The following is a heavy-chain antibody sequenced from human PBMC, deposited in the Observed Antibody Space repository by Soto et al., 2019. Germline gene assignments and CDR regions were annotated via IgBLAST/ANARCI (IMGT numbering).Heavy chain of an antibody. J-gene: IGHJ4*02. V-gene: IGHV4-30-4*01. CDR3: ARGGRTIFGRYFDY. D-gene: IGHD3-3*01. CDR2: IDYSGST. Sequence: QVQLQESGPGLVKPSQTLSLTCTVSGGSISSGDYYWSWIRQPPGKGLEWIGYIDYSGSTYYNPSLERRVTISVETSKNQFSLKLSSVTAADTAVYYCARGGRTIFGRYFDYWGQGTLVTVSS. CDR1: GGSISSGDYY.